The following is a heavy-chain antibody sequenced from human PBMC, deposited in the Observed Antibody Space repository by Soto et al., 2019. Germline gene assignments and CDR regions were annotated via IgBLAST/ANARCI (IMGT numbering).Heavy chain of an antibody. CDR3: ARHVGNSPPGS. CDR2: INHSGST. Sequence: LSLTCAVYGGSFIGYSWTWIRQPPGTGLEWIGEINHSGSTNYNPSLKSRVTISVDTSKNQFSLKLTSVTAADTAVYHCARHVGNSPPGSWGQGTLVTVSS. D-gene: IGHD1-26*01. CDR1: GGSFIGYS. J-gene: IGHJ4*02. V-gene: IGHV4-34*01.